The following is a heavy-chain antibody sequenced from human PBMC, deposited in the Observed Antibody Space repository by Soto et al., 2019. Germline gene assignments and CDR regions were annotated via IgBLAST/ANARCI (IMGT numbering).Heavy chain of an antibody. Sequence: SATLSLTCAVYGGSFSGYYWSWIRQPPGKGLEWIGEINHSGSTNYNPSLKSRVTISVDTSKNQFSLKLSSVTAADTAVYYCARYGLRWHYYYYGMDVWGQGTTVTVSS. CDR3: ARYGLRWHYYYYGMDV. J-gene: IGHJ6*02. D-gene: IGHD4-17*01. V-gene: IGHV4-34*01. CDR1: GGSFSGYY. CDR2: INHSGST.